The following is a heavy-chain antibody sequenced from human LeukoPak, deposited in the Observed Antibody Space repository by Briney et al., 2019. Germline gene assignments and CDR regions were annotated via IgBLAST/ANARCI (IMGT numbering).Heavy chain of an antibody. J-gene: IGHJ4*02. D-gene: IGHD3-10*01. CDR3: ASNDPITMVRGVVALDY. CDR2: INHSGST. V-gene: IGHV4-34*01. CDR1: GGSFSGYY. Sequence: PSETLSLTCAVYGGSFSGYYWSWIRQPPGKGLGWIGEINHSGSTNYNPSLKSRVTISVDTSKNQFSLKLSSVTAADTAVYYCASNDPITMVRGVVALDYWGQGTLVTVSS.